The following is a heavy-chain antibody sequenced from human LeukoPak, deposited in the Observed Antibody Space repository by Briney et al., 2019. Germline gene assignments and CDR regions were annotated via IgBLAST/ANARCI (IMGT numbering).Heavy chain of an antibody. J-gene: IGHJ4*02. CDR2: IYHSGST. D-gene: IGHD3-3*01. Sequence: SETLSLTCTVSGYSISSGYYWGWIRQPPGKGLEWIGSIYHSGSTYYNPSLKSRVTISVDTSKNQFSLKLSSVTAADTAAYYCARVKGRITIFGGSDYWGQGTLVTVSS. V-gene: IGHV4-38-2*02. CDR3: ARVKGRITIFGGSDY. CDR1: GYSISSGYY.